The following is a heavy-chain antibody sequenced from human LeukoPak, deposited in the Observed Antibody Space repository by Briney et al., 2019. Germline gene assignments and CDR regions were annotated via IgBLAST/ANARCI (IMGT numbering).Heavy chain of an antibody. CDR1: GLTFSSYS. V-gene: IGHV3-48*04. CDR2: ISSSSSTI. Sequence: GGSLRLSCAASGLTFSSYSMHWVRQAPGKGLEWVSYISSSSSTIYYADSVKGRFTISRDNAKNSLYLQMNSLRAEDTAVYYCAREEGDYSNYGDYWGQGTLVTVSS. CDR3: AREEGDYSNYGDY. D-gene: IGHD4-11*01. J-gene: IGHJ4*02.